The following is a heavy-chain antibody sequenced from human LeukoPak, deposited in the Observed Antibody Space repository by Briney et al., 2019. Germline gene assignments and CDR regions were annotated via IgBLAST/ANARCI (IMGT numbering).Heavy chain of an antibody. V-gene: IGHV4-39*07. CDR3: ARGRNCSGGSCYSRGSCYFDY. CDR2: INHSGST. Sequence: PSETLSLTCTVSGGSIRSSYYYWGWIRQPPGKGLEWIGEINHSGSTNYNPSLKSRVTISVDTSKNQFSLKLSSVTAADTAVYYCARGRNCSGGSCYSRGSCYFDYWGQGTLVTVSS. CDR1: GGSIRSSYYY. J-gene: IGHJ4*02. D-gene: IGHD2-15*01.